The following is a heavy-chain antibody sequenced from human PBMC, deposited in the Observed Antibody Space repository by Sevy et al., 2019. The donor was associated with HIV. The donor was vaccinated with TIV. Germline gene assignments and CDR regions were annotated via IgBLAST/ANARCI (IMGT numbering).Heavy chain of an antibody. V-gene: IGHV4-4*07. D-gene: IGHD4-17*01. Sequence: SETLTLTCTASGGSISSYSWSWIRQPPGKGLEWIGRIYTSGSTNYNPSLKSRVTISVDTSKNKFSLKLSSVTAADTAVYYCARYYGDYAFDDWGQGTLVTVSS. J-gene: IGHJ4*02. CDR2: IYTSGST. CDR3: ARYYGDYAFDD. CDR1: GGSISSYS.